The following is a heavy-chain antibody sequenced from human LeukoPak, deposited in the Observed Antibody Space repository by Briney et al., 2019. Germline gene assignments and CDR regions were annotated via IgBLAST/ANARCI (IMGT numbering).Heavy chain of an antibody. CDR3: ARGRPAARPPHWFDP. J-gene: IGHJ5*02. D-gene: IGHD6-6*01. Sequence: GASVNVSCKASGYTFTSYDINWVRQATGQGLEWMGWMNPNSGNTGYAQKFQGRVTMTRNTSISTAYTELSSLRSEDTAVYNCARGRPAARPPHWFDPWGQGTLVTVSS. CDR1: GYTFTSYD. CDR2: MNPNSGNT. V-gene: IGHV1-8*01.